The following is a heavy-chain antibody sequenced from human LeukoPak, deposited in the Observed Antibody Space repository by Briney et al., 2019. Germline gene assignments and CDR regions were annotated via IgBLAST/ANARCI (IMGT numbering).Heavy chain of an antibody. CDR3: AREAGGSGSYHFDH. J-gene: IGHJ4*02. Sequence: GGSLRLSCTTSGFTFGDYAMSWVRRAPGKGLEWVGFIRGKSYGGTTEYAASVKGRFMFSRDDSRGIAYLQMNSLKTEDTALYYCAREAGGSGSYHFDHWGQGTLVTVSS. D-gene: IGHD3-10*01. V-gene: IGHV3-49*04. CDR2: IRGKSYGGTT. CDR1: GFTFGDYA.